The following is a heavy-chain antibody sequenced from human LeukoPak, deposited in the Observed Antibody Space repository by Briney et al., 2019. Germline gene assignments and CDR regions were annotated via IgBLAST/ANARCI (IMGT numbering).Heavy chain of an antibody. D-gene: IGHD2-2*01. CDR3: ARALFVVVPAAISPAPNWFDP. J-gene: IGHJ5*02. CDR2: IYPGDSDT. CDR1: GYSFTSYW. V-gene: IGHV5-51*01. Sequence: GESLKISCKGSGYSFTSYWIGWVRQMPGKGLEWMGIIYPGDSDTRYSPSFQGQVTISADKSISTAYLQWSSLKASDTAMYYCARALFVVVPAAISPAPNWFDPWGQGTLVTVSS.